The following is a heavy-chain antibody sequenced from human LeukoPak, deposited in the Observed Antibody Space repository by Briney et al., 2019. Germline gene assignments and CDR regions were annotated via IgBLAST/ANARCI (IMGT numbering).Heavy chain of an antibody. CDR3: VRDRTTVTTGWFDP. CDR1: GFTFSSYS. Sequence: GGSLRLSCAASGFTFSSYSMNWVRQAPGKGLEWVSSISSSSSYIYYAGSVKGRFTISRDNAKNSLYLQMNSLRAEDTAVYYCVRDRTTVTTGWFDPWGQGTLVTVSS. D-gene: IGHD4-17*01. J-gene: IGHJ5*02. V-gene: IGHV3-21*01. CDR2: ISSSSSYI.